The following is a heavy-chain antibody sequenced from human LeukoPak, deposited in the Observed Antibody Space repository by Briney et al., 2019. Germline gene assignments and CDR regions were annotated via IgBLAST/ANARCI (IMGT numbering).Heavy chain of an antibody. V-gene: IGHV2-70*11. CDR1: GFSLSTSGMC. CDR3: ARISPPPNGDLYFDY. CDR2: IDWDDDK. J-gene: IGHJ4*02. D-gene: IGHD4-17*01. Sequence: SGPTLVNPTQTLTLTCTFSGFSLSTSGMCVSWIRQPPGKALEWLARIDWDDDKYYSTSLKTRLTISKDTSKNQVVLTMTNMDPVDTATYYCARISPPPNGDLYFDYWGQGTLVTVSS.